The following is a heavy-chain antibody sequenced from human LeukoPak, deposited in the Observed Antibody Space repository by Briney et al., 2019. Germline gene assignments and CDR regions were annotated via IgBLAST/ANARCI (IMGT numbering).Heavy chain of an antibody. CDR3: ARLQGDCYPEVYAFDI. Sequence: GASVKVSCKASGGTFSSYAISWVRQAPGQGLEWMGGIIPIFGTANYAQKFQGRVTITTDESTSTAYMEPSSLRSEDTAVYYCARLQGDCYPEVYAFDIWGQGTMVTVSS. J-gene: IGHJ3*02. D-gene: IGHD2-21*02. CDR1: GGTFSSYA. V-gene: IGHV1-69*05. CDR2: IIPIFGTA.